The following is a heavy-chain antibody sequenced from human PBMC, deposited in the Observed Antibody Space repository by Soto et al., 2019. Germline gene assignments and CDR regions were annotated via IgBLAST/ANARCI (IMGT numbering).Heavy chain of an antibody. V-gene: IGHV4-59*08. J-gene: IGHJ5*02. CDR1: GGSIDTYY. D-gene: IGHD3-3*01. CDR3: ARLGGYYQSLDT. CDR2: IYYSGST. Sequence: SQTQCLTCTVSGGSIDTYYWSWIRQPPGKGLQWIGYIYYSGSTTYSPSLKSRVTISVDRSKNQFSLKLTSVTAADTAVYYCARLGGYYQSLDTWGQGTLVTVSS.